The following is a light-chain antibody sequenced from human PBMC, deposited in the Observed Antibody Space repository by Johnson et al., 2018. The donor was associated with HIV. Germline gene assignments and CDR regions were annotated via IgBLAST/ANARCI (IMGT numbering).Light chain of an antibody. J-gene: IGLJ1*01. CDR2: GNN. Sequence: QSVLTQPPSVSAAPGQKVTISCSGSSSNIGNNYVSWYQQFPGTAPKLLIYGNNKRPSGIPDRFSGSKSGTSATLGSTGLQTGDEANYYCGTWDSSMSAVFGSGTKVTVL. CDR3: GTWDSSMSAV. V-gene: IGLV1-51*01. CDR1: SSNIGNNY.